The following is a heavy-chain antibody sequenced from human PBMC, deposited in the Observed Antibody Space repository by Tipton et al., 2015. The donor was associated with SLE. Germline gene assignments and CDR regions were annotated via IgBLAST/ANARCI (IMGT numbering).Heavy chain of an antibody. V-gene: IGHV4-61*02. Sequence: TLSLTCTVSGGSISSGSYYWSWIRQPAGKGLEWIGRIYTSGSANYNPSLKSRVTISVDTSKNQFSLKLSSVTAADTAVYYCARQVEWRGRWQEGGYHFDLWGQGSLVTVSS. CDR1: GGSISSGSYY. CDR3: ARQVEWRGRWQEGGYHFDL. D-gene: IGHD3-3*01. CDR2: IYTSGSA. J-gene: IGHJ4*02.